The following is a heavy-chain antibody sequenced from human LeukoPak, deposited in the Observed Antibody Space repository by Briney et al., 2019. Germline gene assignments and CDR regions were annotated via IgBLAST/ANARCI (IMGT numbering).Heavy chain of an antibody. Sequence: SETLSLTCTVSGGSISSYYWSWIRQPAGKGLEWIGRIYTSGSTNYNPSLKSRVTMSVDTSKNQFSLKLSSVTAADTAVYYCAREDYDSSGYYIDYWGQGTLVTVSS. CDR3: AREDYDSSGYYIDY. J-gene: IGHJ4*02. CDR2: IYTSGST. D-gene: IGHD3-22*01. CDR1: GGSISSYY. V-gene: IGHV4-4*07.